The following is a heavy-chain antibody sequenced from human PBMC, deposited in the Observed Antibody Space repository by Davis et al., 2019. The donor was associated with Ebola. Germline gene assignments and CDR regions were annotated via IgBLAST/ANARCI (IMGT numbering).Heavy chain of an antibody. CDR3: ASYDYVWGSYRYSDY. J-gene: IGHJ4*02. CDR1: GFTFSSYG. V-gene: IGHV3-33*01. Sequence: GESLKISCAASGFTFSSYGMHWARQAPGKGLEWVAVIWYDGSNKYYADSVKGRFTISRDNSKNTLYLQMNSLRAEDTAVYYCASYDYVWGSYRYSDYWGQGTLVTVSS. CDR2: IWYDGSNK. D-gene: IGHD3-16*02.